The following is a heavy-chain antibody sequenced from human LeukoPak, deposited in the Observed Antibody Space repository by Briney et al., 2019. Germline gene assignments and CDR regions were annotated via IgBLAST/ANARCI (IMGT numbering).Heavy chain of an antibody. CDR3: GRAFPPLRTSSAGDL. J-gene: IGHJ4*02. CDR2: ISGRSSHI. Sequence: PGGSLTLSCSASGFSFSDYDMNWVRQAPGKGLEWVSSISGRSSHIYYGDSVKGRFAISRDNAKSSLYLQMNSLGAEDTAVYYCGRAFPPLRTSSAGDLWGQGILVTVSS. D-gene: IGHD3-16*01. CDR1: GFSFSDYD. V-gene: IGHV3-21*01.